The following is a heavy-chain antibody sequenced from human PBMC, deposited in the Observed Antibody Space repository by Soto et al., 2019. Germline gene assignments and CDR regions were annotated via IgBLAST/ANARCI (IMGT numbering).Heavy chain of an antibody. Sequence: SSETLSLTCTVSGGSISSYYWSWIRQPPGKGLEWIGYMYNTGSTIYNPSLKSRVTISVDTSKNQFSLKLNSVTAADTAVYHCARDLWGYCGADCYPLDVWGQGTTVTVS. V-gene: IGHV4-59*01. CDR1: GGSISSYY. J-gene: IGHJ6*02. CDR2: MYNTGST. D-gene: IGHD2-21*02. CDR3: ARDLWGYCGADCYPLDV.